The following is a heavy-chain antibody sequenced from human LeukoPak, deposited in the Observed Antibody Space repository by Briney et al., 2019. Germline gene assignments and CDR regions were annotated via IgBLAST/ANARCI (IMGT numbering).Heavy chain of an antibody. CDR2: TYYRSKWYN. V-gene: IGHV6-1*01. CDR1: GDSVSSNSVA. J-gene: IGHJ4*02. D-gene: IGHD6-13*01. CDR3: ARSVAAAGTGFDY. Sequence: PSQTLSLTCAISGDSVSSNSVAWSWIRQSPSRGLEWLGRTYYRSKWYNDYAVSVKSRITINPDTSKNQFSLQLNSVTPEDTAVYYCARSVAAAGTGFDYWGQGTLVTVSS.